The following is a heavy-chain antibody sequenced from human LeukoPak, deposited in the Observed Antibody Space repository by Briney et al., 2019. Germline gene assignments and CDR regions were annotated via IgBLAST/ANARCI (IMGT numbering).Heavy chain of an antibody. CDR2: IGSSSSYI. CDR3: AREEDDFWSGPPVAYGMDV. Sequence: GGSLRLSCAASGFTFSSYSMNWVRQAPGKGLEWVSSIGSSSSYIYYADSVKGRFTISRDNAKNSLYLQMNSLRAEDTAVYYCAREEDDFWSGPPVAYGMDVWGQGTTVTVSS. D-gene: IGHD3-3*01. V-gene: IGHV3-21*01. CDR1: GFTFSSYS. J-gene: IGHJ6*02.